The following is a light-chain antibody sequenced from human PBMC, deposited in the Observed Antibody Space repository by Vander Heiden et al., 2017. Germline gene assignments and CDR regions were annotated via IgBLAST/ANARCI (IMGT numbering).Light chain of an antibody. CDR1: QSLLHSNGYNY. CDR2: LGS. J-gene: IGKJ1*01. V-gene: IGKV2-28*01. CDR3: RQSLQTPRT. Sequence: DSGMSQYPLCLPVTPGEPASISCRSSQSLLHSNGYNYLDWYLQKPGQSPQLLIYLGSNRASGVPDRFSGSGSGTDFTLKISRVEAEDIGVYYCRQSLQTPRTFGQGTKVEIK.